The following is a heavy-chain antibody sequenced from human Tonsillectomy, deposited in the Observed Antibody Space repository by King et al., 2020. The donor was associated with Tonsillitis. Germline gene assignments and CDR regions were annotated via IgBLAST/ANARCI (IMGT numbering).Heavy chain of an antibody. V-gene: IGHV1-18*01. CDR1: GYTFSSYG. CDR2: ISGYNGNT. D-gene: IGHD3-3*01. CDR3: ARVPSYYDFWSGYYMDV. J-gene: IGHJ6*04. Sequence: QMQLVQSGAEVKKPGASVQVSCKASGYTFSSYGISWVRQAPGQGLEWMGWISGYNGNTKYAQKFQGRVTMTTDTSTTTSTVYMELRSLRSDDTAVYYCARVPSYYDFWSGYYMDVWGKGTTVTVSS.